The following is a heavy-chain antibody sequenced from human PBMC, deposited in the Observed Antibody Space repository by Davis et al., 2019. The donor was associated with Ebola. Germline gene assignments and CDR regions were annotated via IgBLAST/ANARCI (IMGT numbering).Heavy chain of an antibody. Sequence: MPSETLSPTCAVHGSSSIGYYWSWIRQPPGKGLEWIGEINHSGSTNYNPSLKSRVSISVDTSKNQFSLKLRSVTAADTAVYYCARGYANWFDPWGQGTLVTVSS. V-gene: IGHV4-34*01. CDR3: ARGYANWFDP. CDR1: GSSSIGYY. J-gene: IGHJ5*02. CDR2: INHSGST. D-gene: IGHD2-2*01.